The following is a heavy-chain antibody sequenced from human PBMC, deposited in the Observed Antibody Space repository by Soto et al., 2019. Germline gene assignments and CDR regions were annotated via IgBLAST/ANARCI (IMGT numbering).Heavy chain of an antibody. CDR2: INAGNGNT. CDR3: ARDMTSDY. CDR1: VYTFTSYA. J-gene: IGHJ4*02. Sequence: SVKVSCKSSVYTFTSYAMHWVRQAPGQRLEWMGWINAGNGNTKYSQKFQGRVTIARDTSASTAYMELSSLRSEDTAVYYCARDMTSDYWGQGTLVTVSS. V-gene: IGHV1-3*01. D-gene: IGHD2-21*02.